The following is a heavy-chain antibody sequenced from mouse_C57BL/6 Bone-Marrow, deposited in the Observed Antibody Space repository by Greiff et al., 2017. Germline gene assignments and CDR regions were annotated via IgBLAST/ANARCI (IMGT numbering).Heavy chain of an antibody. CDR2: MHPNGGSP. CDR3: ARSYDYDDYTMDY. CDR1: GYTFTNYW. J-gene: IGHJ4*01. V-gene: IGHV1-64*01. D-gene: IGHD2-4*01. Sequence: QVQLQQSGAELVQPGASVKLSCKASGYTFTNYWMPWVKQRPGQGLEWIGMMHPNGGSPDYNEKLKSEATLSVDKSSRTDYMELSSLTSEDSAVYYCARSYDYDDYTMDYWGQGTSVTVSS.